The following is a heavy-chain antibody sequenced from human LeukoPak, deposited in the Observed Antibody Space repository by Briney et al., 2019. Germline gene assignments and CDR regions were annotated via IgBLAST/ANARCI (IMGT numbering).Heavy chain of an antibody. J-gene: IGHJ5*02. Sequence: ASVTVSCKASGYTFTSYGISWVRQAPGQGLEWMGWISAYNGNTNYAQKLQGRVTMTTDTSTSTAYMELRSLRSDDTAVYYCAREVTMVRGVTPNWFDPWGQGTLVTVSS. CDR3: AREVTMVRGVTPNWFDP. CDR2: ISAYNGNT. CDR1: GYTFTSYG. V-gene: IGHV1-18*01. D-gene: IGHD3-10*01.